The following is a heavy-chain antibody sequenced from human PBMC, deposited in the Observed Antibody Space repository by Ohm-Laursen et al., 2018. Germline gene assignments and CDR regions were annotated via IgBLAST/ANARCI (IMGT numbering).Heavy chain of an antibody. J-gene: IGHJ3*02. Sequence: SQTLSLTCTVSGGSISSSDHYWSWIRQHPGKGLEWIGYISYSGNTYYSPSLKSLIKISVDTSKNQFSLKLNSVTAADTAVYYCAREEFFTKNAFDIWGQGTMVTVSS. CDR3: AREEFFTKNAFDI. V-gene: IGHV4-31*01. CDR1: GGSISSSDHY. CDR2: ISYSGNT. D-gene: IGHD2-8*01.